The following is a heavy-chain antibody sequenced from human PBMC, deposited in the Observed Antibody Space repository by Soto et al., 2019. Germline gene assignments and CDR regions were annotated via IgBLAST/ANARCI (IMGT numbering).Heavy chain of an antibody. CDR1: GVSISGYY. D-gene: IGHD2-2*01. Sequence: SETLSLTCTVSGVSISGYYWGWIRQPPGKGLEWIGYMYYSGSTNYNPSLKSRVTISVDTSKNQFSLTLSSVTAADTAVYYCARVLRVVPTRNYGWFDPWGQGTLVTVSS. CDR2: MYYSGST. J-gene: IGHJ5*02. CDR3: ARVLRVVPTRNYGWFDP. V-gene: IGHV4-59*01.